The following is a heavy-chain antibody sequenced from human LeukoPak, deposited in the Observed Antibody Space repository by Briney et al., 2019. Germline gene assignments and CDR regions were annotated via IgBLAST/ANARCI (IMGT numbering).Heavy chain of an antibody. Sequence: PGGCLRLSCAASGFTFSTYWMHWVRQAPGKGLEWVSRINPDGITTTCADSVKGRFTISRDNAKNTLFLQMNSLRAEDTAVYYCARDYYYGMDVLGQGTKIGVSS. CDR3: ARDYYYGMDV. V-gene: IGHV3-74*01. CDR2: INPDGITT. J-gene: IGHJ6*02. CDR1: GFTFSTYW.